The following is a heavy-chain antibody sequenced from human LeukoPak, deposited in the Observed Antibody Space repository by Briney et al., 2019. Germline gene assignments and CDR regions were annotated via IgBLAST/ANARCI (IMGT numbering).Heavy chain of an antibody. CDR2: INPNSGGT. V-gene: IGHV1-2*02. Sequence: GASVKVSCKASGYTFTSYGISWVRQAPGQGLEWIGWINPNSGGTNYAQKFQGRVTMTRDTSISTAYMELSRLRSDDTAVYYCARGGDWWELPDYDYWGQGTLVTASS. D-gene: IGHD1-26*01. J-gene: IGHJ4*02. CDR3: ARGGDWWELPDYDY. CDR1: GYTFTSYG.